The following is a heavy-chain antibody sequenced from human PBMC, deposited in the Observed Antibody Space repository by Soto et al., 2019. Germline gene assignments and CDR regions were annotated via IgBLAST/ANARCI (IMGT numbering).Heavy chain of an antibody. CDR2: ISSSSSYI. CDR1: GFTFSSYS. D-gene: IGHD1-26*01. Sequence: EVQLVESGGGLVKPGGSLRLSCAASGFTFSSYSMNWVRQAPGKGLEWVSYISSSSSYIYYADSVKGRFTIPRDNAKNSLYLQMNSLRAKDTAVYYCARSPGKYCILGATGGMDVGFQETTVTVSS. V-gene: IGHV3-21*01. CDR3: ARSPGKYCILGATGGMDV. J-gene: IGHJ6*02.